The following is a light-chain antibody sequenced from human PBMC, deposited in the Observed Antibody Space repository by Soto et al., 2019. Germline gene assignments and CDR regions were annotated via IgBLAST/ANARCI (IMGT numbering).Light chain of an antibody. V-gene: IGKV1-27*01. CDR3: QKYNSDPYT. J-gene: IGKJ2*01. CDR2: GRS. Sequence: DIQMTHSPSSLFASVGDRATITYRACGGISNYLDWYQQKPGKVPKLLIYGRSALQSGVPSQFRGSGSGTHFPLTISRLQPEDVATYYCQKYNSDPYTFGQRKKLET. CDR1: GGISNY.